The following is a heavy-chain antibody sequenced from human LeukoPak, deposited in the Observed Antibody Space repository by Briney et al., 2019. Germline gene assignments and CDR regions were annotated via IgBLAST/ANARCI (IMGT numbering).Heavy chain of an antibody. V-gene: IGHV3-74*01. CDR2: IKNDGSVT. Sequence: GGSLRLSCAASGFTFSSYWMQWVRQAPGKGLVWVSRIKNDGSVTNYADSVKVRYTISRDNAKHPMYLQMNSLRAEDTAVYYCARYNAAAGDYWGQGTLVTVSS. CDR3: ARYNAAAGDY. D-gene: IGHD6-13*01. CDR1: GFTFSSYW. J-gene: IGHJ4*02.